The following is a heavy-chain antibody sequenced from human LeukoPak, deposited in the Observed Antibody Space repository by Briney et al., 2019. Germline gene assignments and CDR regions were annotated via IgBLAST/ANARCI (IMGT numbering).Heavy chain of an antibody. CDR2: ISGSGGST. Sequence: YPGGSLRLSCAASGFTFSSYAMSWVRQAPGKGLEWVSAISGSGGSTYYADSVKGRFTISRDNFKNTLYLQMNSLKTEDTAVYYCTSSSSWSDYWGQGTLVTVSS. V-gene: IGHV3-23*01. J-gene: IGHJ4*02. D-gene: IGHD6-13*01. CDR1: GFTFSSYA. CDR3: TSSSSWSDY.